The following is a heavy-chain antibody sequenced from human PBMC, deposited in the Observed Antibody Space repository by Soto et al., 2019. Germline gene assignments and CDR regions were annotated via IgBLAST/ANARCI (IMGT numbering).Heavy chain of an antibody. CDR1: GFTFSSSA. Sequence: EVQILESGGGLVQPGGSLRLSCAASGFTFSSSAINWVRQAPGKGLEWVSVISGSDGRTYYADSVKGRFTISRDNSKNTLYLDMNSLRAEDTAVYYCAKSLNINWKNWFDPWGQGTLVTVSS. CDR2: ISGSDGRT. V-gene: IGHV3-23*01. D-gene: IGHD1-1*01. CDR3: AKSLNINWKNWFDP. J-gene: IGHJ5*02.